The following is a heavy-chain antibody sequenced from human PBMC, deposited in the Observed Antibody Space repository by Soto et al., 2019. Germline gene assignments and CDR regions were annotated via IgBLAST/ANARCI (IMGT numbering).Heavy chain of an antibody. CDR3: ARDPRDYYDSSGYYADNWFDP. D-gene: IGHD3-22*01. J-gene: IGHJ5*02. CDR2: ISGYNDNP. V-gene: IGHV1-18*01. CDR1: GYTFTSYG. Sequence: ASVKVSCKASGYTFTSYGISWVRQAPGQGLEWMGWISGYNDNPNYAQKFQGRVTITADESTSTAYMELSSLRSEDTAVYYCARDPRDYYDSSGYYADNWFDPWGQGTLVTVSS.